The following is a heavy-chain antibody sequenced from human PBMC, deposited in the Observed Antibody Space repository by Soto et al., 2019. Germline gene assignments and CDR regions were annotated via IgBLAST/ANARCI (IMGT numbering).Heavy chain of an antibody. Sequence: QVQLQESGPGLVKPSETLSLTCTVSGGSISSYYWSWIRQPPGKGLEWIGYIYYSWSTNYNPSLKSRVTISVDTSKNQFSLKLSSVTAADTAVYYCARLGGWSVDYWGQGTLVTVSS. J-gene: IGHJ4*02. CDR3: ARLGGWSVDY. D-gene: IGHD3-16*01. CDR1: GGSISSYY. V-gene: IGHV4-59*08. CDR2: IYYSWST.